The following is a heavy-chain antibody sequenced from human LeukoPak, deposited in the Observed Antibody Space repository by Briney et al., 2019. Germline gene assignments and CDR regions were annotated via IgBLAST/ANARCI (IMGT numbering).Heavy chain of an antibody. D-gene: IGHD2-2*02. J-gene: IGHJ6*03. CDR3: ARDWDFVVVPAAIRGSSGVYMDV. CDR2: ISAYNGNT. Sequence: ASVKVSCKASGYTFTSYGISWVRQAPGQGLEWMGWISAYNGNTNYAQKLQGRVTMTTDTSTSTAYMELRSLRSDDTAVYYCARDWDFVVVPAAIRGSSGVYMDVWGKGTTVTVSS. V-gene: IGHV1-18*01. CDR1: GYTFTSYG.